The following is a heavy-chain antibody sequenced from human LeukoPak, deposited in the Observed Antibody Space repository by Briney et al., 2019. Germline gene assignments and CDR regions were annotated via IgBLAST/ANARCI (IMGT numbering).Heavy chain of an antibody. J-gene: IGHJ4*02. CDR1: GGTFSSYA. CDR2: ISTYNGNT. CDR3: ARSRGSPAYFDY. V-gene: IGHV1-18*01. D-gene: IGHD1-26*01. Sequence: ASVKVSCKASGGTFSSYAISWVRQAPGQGLEWMGWISTYNGNTNYAQKLQGRVTLTTDTSTSTVYMELRSLRSDDTAVYYCARSRGSPAYFDYWGQGTLVTVSS.